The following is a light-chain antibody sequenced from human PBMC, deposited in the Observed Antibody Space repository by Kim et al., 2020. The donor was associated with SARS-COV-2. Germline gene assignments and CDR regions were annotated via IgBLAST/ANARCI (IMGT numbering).Light chain of an antibody. CDR1: KLGDKY. CDR3: QAWDSSTASV. J-gene: IGLJ3*02. Sequence: YELTQPPSVSVSPGQTASITCSGDKLGDKYACWYQQKPGQSPVLVIYQDSKRPSGIPERFSGSNSGNTATLTISGTQAMDEADYYCQAWDSSTASVFGG. CDR2: QDS. V-gene: IGLV3-1*01.